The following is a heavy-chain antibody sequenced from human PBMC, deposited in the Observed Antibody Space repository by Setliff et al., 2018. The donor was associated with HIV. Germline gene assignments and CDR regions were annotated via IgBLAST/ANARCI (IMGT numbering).Heavy chain of an antibody. Sequence: SETLSLTCTVSGGSISSGTYYWGWIRQPPGKGLEYIVSVSYSGTTYYNPSLKSRVALSVDTSMNQFSLTLNSVSVTDTAIYFCARGSGKGKDPWGQGTLVTAPQ. CDR2: VSYSGTT. D-gene: IGHD6-13*01. CDR3: ARGSGKGKDP. CDR1: GGSISSGTYY. V-gene: IGHV4-39*01. J-gene: IGHJ5*02.